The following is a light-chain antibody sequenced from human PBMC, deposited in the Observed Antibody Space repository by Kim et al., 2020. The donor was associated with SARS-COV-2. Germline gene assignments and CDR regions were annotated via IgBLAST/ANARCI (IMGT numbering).Light chain of an antibody. CDR1: SGHSSYA. J-gene: IGLJ3*02. V-gene: IGLV4-69*01. CDR3: QTWGTGIRV. Sequence: SVKLTCTLRSGHSSYAIAWHQQQPEKGPRYLMKVNSDGSHSKGDGIPDRFSGSSSGAERYLTISSLQSEDEADYYCQTWGTGIRVFGGGTKLTVL. CDR2: VNSDGSH.